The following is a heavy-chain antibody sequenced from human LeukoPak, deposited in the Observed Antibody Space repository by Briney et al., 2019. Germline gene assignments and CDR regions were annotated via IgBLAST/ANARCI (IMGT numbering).Heavy chain of an antibody. CDR2: IIPIFGTA. CDR1: GGTFSSYA. D-gene: IGHD6-19*01. V-gene: IGHV1-69*06. CDR3: AREGVAVASTYFDY. J-gene: IGHJ4*02. Sequence: ASVKVSCKASGGTFSSYAISWVRQAPGQALEWMGGIIPIFGTANYAQKFQGRVTITADKSTSTAYMELSSLRSEDTAVYYCAREGVAVASTYFDYWGQGTLVTVSS.